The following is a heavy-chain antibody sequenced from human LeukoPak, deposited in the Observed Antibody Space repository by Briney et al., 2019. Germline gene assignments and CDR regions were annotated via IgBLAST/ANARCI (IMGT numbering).Heavy chain of an antibody. CDR2: ISGSGGST. V-gene: IGHV3-23*01. J-gene: IGHJ5*02. Sequence: PGGSLRLSCAASGFTFSNYAMSWVRQAPGKGLEWVSAISGSGGSTYYADSVKGRFTISRDNSKNTLYLQMNSLRAEDTAVYYCAKLRGFVLAARPGWFDPWGQGTLVTVSS. CDR1: GFTFSNYA. D-gene: IGHD6-6*01. CDR3: AKLRGFVLAARPGWFDP.